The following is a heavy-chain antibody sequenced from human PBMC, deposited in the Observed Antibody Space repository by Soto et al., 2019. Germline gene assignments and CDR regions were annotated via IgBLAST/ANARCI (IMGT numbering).Heavy chain of an antibody. CDR2: IWYDGSNK. D-gene: IGHD4-4*01. CDR1: GFTFSSYG. J-gene: IGHJ4*02. Sequence: GGSLRLSCAASGFTFSSYGMHWVRQAPGKGLEWVAVIWYDGSNKYYADSVKGRFTISRDNSKNTLYLQMNSLRAEDTAVYYCARGDDGYSYYFDYWGQGTLVTVSS. V-gene: IGHV3-33*01. CDR3: ARGDDGYSYYFDY.